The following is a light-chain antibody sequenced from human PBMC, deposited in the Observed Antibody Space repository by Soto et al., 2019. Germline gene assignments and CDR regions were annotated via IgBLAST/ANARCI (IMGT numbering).Light chain of an antibody. CDR1: GSNIGSHT. V-gene: IGLV1-44*01. J-gene: IGLJ2*01. CDR2: RDN. CDR3: AAWDDTLNAAV. Sequence: QSVLTQPYSASGTPGQRVTISCSGRGSNIGSHTLNWYQQLPGSVPSLLIYRDNQRPSGVPDRFSGSTSGTSASLAISGLQFEDEDEYYCAAWDDTLNAAVFGGGTKLTV.